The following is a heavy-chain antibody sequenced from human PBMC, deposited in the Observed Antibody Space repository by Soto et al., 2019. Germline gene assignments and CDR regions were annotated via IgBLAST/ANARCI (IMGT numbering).Heavy chain of an antibody. V-gene: IGHV3-7*03. D-gene: IGHD6-19*01. CDR2: IKREGGEK. CDR3: VPSDGWIFDS. J-gene: IGHJ4*02. CDR1: GFTSNTYW. Sequence: EVLLVESGGGLVQPGGALRLSCAASGFTSNTYWINWVRQAPGKGLEWVANIKREGGEKNYVDSVEGRFTISKDDAKNSVYLQMNSLRAEDTALYYCVPSDGWIFDSWGQGILVTVSS.